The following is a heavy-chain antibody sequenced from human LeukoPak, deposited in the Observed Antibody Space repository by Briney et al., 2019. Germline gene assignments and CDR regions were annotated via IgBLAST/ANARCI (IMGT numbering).Heavy chain of an antibody. CDR3: ASRKGVGANALDY. CDR1: GFTFSSYS. J-gene: IGHJ4*02. D-gene: IGHD1-26*01. Sequence: PGGSLRLSCAASGFTFSSYSMNWVRQAPGKGLEWVSYISSSTSTIYYADSVKGRFTISRDNAENSLYLQMNSLRAEDTAVYYCASRKGVGANALDYWGQGTLVTVSS. V-gene: IGHV3-48*04. CDR2: ISSSTSTI.